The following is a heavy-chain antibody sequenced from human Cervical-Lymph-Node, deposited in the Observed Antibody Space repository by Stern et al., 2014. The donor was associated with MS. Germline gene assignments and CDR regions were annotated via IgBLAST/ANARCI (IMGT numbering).Heavy chain of an antibody. CDR1: GFTFSSSG. D-gene: IGHD2-8*01. CDR2: ISYDGNHK. CDR3: ARDYEDTSMLFDH. V-gene: IGHV3-30*03. Sequence: VQLVESGGAVVQPGRSLRLSCAASGFTFSSSGMHWVRQAPGKGLEWATVISYDGNHKYYAASVKGRFTISRDNSKNTLHLQMNSVTPDDTAIYYCARDYEDTSMLFDHWGQGTLVTVSS. J-gene: IGHJ4*02.